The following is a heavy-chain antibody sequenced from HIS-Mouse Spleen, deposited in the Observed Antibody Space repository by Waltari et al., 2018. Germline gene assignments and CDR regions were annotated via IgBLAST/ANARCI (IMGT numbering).Heavy chain of an antibody. CDR1: GGSVSSSSYY. CDR3: ASSGSYSLRY. CDR2: IYYSGST. Sequence: QLQLQESGPGLVKPSETLSLTCTVSGGSVSSSSYYWGWFRQPPGKGLEWIGSIYYSGSTYYNPSLKSRVTISVDTSKNQFSLKLSSVTAADTAVYYCASSGSYSLRYWGQGTLVTVSS. J-gene: IGHJ4*02. D-gene: IGHD3-10*01. V-gene: IGHV4-39*07.